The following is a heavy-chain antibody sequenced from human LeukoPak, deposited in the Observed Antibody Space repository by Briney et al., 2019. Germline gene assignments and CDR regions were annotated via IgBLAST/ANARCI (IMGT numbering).Heavy chain of an antibody. J-gene: IGHJ5*02. CDR1: GGSISSGDYY. Sequence: SETLSLTCTVSGGSISSGDYYWSWIRQPPGKGLEWIGYIYYSGSTYYNPSLKSRVTISVDTSKNQFSLKLSSVTAADTAVYYCARERNGSGRGWFDPWGQGTLVTVSS. CDR2: IYYSGST. D-gene: IGHD3-10*01. CDR3: ARERNGSGRGWFDP. V-gene: IGHV4-30-4*01.